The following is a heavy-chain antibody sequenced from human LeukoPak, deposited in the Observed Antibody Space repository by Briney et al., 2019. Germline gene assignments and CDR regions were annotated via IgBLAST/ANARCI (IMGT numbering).Heavy chain of an antibody. CDR1: GYTFTSYG. D-gene: IGHD3-16*01. Sequence: ASVKVSCKASGYTFTSYGISWVRQAPGQGLEWMGWINPNSGGTNYAQKFQGRVTMTRDTSISTAYMELSRLRSDDTAVYYCARERFGGAFDIWGQGTMVTVSS. V-gene: IGHV1-2*02. J-gene: IGHJ3*02. CDR3: ARERFGGAFDI. CDR2: INPNSGGT.